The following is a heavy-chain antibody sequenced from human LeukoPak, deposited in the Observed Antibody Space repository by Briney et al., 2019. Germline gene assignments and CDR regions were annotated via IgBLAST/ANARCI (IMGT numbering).Heavy chain of an antibody. Sequence: QTGGSLRLSCAASGFTFSSYDMHCVRQATGKGLEWVSAIGTAGDTYYPGSVKGRFTISRENAKNSLYLQMNSLRAGDTAVHYCARDQGDGYDYWGQGTLVTVSS. D-gene: IGHD5-24*01. V-gene: IGHV3-13*01. J-gene: IGHJ4*02. CDR3: ARDQGDGYDY. CDR2: IGTAGDT. CDR1: GFTFSSYD.